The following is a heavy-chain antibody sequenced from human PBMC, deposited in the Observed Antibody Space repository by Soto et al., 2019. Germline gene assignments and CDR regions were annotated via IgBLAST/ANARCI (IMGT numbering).Heavy chain of an antibody. J-gene: IGHJ5*02. CDR2: IYYSGST. CDR1: GGSISSGGYY. V-gene: IGHV4-31*03. CDR3: ARDHDSSGSWFDP. D-gene: IGHD3-22*01. Sequence: KTSETLSLTSTVSGGSISSGGYYWSWIRQHPGKGLEWIGYIYYSGSTYYNPSLKSRVTISVDTSKNQFSLKLSSVTAADTAVYYCARDHDSSGSWFDPWGQGTLVTVSS.